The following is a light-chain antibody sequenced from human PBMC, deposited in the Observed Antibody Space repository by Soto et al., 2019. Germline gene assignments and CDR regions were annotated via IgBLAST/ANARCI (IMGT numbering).Light chain of an antibody. J-gene: IGLJ3*02. CDR2: EVN. CDR1: TSDVGGYNS. V-gene: IGLV2-8*01. CDR3: SSSAGSNNVL. Sequence: QSALTQPPSASGSPGQSVTISCTGTTSDVGGYNSVSWYQQHPGKAPKVMIFEVNKRPSGVPDRFSGSKSGNXXSLTVSGLQAEDEADYYCSSSAGSNNVLFGGGTXXTVL.